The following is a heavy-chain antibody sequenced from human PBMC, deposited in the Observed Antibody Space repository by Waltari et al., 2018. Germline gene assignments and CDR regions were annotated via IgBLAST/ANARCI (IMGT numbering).Heavy chain of an antibody. CDR1: GYIFTNYD. CDR3: ARGYWGGNPYHYDMDV. CDR2: RNTNRGSA. Sequence: QVQLVQSGAEVKIPGASVKVSCKASGYIFTNYDITWVRPATGQGRQWMGWRNTNRGSAGQAETFYGRVTFTGSTSINTAYMELTGLTSEDTAIYYCARGYWGGNPYHYDMDVWGQGTTVTVSS. V-gene: IGHV1-8*01. D-gene: IGHD3-10*01. J-gene: IGHJ6*02.